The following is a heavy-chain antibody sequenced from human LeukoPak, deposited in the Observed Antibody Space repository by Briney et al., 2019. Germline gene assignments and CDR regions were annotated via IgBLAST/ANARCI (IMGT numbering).Heavy chain of an antibody. J-gene: IGHJ3*02. V-gene: IGHV3-7*01. CDR3: ARVGPSNTSWADAFDI. D-gene: IGHD2-2*01. Sequence: PGGSLRLSCAASGFTFSSYWMSWVRQAPGKGLEWVANIKQDGSEKYYVDSVKGRFTISRDNAKNSLYLQMNSLRAEDTAVYYCARVGPSNTSWADAFDIWGQGTMVTVSS. CDR1: GFTFSSYW. CDR2: IKQDGSEK.